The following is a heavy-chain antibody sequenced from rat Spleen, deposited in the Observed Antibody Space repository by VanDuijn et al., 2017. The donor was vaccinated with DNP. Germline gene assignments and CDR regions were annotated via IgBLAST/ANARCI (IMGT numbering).Heavy chain of an antibody. CDR2: IWNTGGT. D-gene: IGHD4-3*01. Sequence: QVQLKESGPGLVQPSQTLSLTCAVGGFSLTRYSVNWVRQPPGKGLEWMGVIWNTGGTRYKQALKSRLSIIRDTSKSQVFLKMDSVQTEDTAMYFCARDLIIRDTTSAMDAWGQGTSVTVSS. CDR1: GFSLTRYS. J-gene: IGHJ4*01. V-gene: IGHV2-41*01. CDR3: ARDLIIRDTTSAMDA.